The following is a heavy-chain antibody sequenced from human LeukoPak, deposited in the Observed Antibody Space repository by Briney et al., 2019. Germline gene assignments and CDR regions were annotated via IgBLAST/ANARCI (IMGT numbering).Heavy chain of an antibody. J-gene: IGHJ4*02. Sequence: GASVKVSCKTSGYTFTTFGINWVRQAPGQGLEWMGWINPYNGNTNYAQKLQGRVTMTTDTSTNTAYMELRSLRSDDTAVYYCARDKGRAYSYGYVDYWGQGTLVTVS. CDR3: ARDKGRAYSYGYVDY. CDR1: GYTFTTFG. D-gene: IGHD5-18*01. V-gene: IGHV1-18*01. CDR2: INPYNGNT.